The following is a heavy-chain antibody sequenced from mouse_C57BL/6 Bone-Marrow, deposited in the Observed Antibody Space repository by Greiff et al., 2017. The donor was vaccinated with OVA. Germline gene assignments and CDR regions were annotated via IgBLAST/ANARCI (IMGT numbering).Heavy chain of an antibody. CDR3: ARGWERDAWFAY. CDR2: INPNNGGT. D-gene: IGHD4-1*01. CDR1: GYTFTDYY. J-gene: IGHJ3*01. Sequence: EVQLQQSGPELVKPGASVKISCKASGYTFTDYYMNWVKQSHGKSLEWIGDINPNNGGTSYNQKFKGKATLTVDKSSSTAYMELRSLTSEDSAVYDGARGWERDAWFAYWGQGTLVTVSA. V-gene: IGHV1-26*01.